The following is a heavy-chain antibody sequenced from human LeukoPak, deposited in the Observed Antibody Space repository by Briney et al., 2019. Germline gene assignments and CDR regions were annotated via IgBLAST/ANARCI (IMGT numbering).Heavy chain of an antibody. CDR2: ISDTGHII. J-gene: IGHJ5*02. D-gene: IGHD5-12*01. CDR1: GFTFSSNN. V-gene: IGHV3-48*02. CDR3: ARGAGSSWFYR. Sequence: GGSLRLSCVDSGFTFSSNNMNWVRQAPGKGLEWLSFISDTGHIIYYADSVKGRFTISRDNAKNSLFLQMNSLRDEDTAVYYCARGAGSSWFYRWGQGPWSPSPQ.